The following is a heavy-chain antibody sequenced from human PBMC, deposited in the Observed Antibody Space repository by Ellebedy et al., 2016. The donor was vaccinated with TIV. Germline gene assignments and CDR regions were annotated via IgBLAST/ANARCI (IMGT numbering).Heavy chain of an antibody. CDR1: GASISGYY. J-gene: IGHJ4*02. CDR3: ARVSRYFEY. V-gene: IGHV4-59*01. CDR2: IYYSGST. Sequence: MPSETLSLTCTVSGASISGYYWGWIRQPPGKTLEWIGYIYYSGSTNYNPSLKSRVTISVDTSKNQFSLNLSSVTAADTAVYYCARVSRYFEYWGQGILVHVSS.